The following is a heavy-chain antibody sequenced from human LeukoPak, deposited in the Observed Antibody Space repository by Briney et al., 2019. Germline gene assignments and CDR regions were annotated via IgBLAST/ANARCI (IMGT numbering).Heavy chain of an antibody. D-gene: IGHD3-3*01. CDR3: TVSRFYYFDY. CDR2: IYSEGST. J-gene: IGHJ4*02. V-gene: IGHV3-53*04. Sequence: GGSPRLSCAASGFTVSGYMSWVRQAPGKGLEWISVIYSEGSTYYADSVKGRFTISRHSSKNTLYLQMNSLRAEDTAVYYCTVSRFYYFDYWGQGTLVTVSS. CDR1: GFTVSGY.